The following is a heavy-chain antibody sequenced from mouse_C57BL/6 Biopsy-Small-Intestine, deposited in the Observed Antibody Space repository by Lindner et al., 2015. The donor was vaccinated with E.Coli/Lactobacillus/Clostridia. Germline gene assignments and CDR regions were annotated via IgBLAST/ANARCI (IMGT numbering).Heavy chain of an antibody. D-gene: IGHD1-1*02. CDR1: GYTFTAYY. J-gene: IGHJ2*01. CDR3: ARNRGMYYYGSGTAYFDY. CDR2: LDPSGGGT. Sequence: SVKVSCKASGYTFTAYYIHWVRQAPGQGLEWMGILDPSGGGTNYAQKFQGRVTMTRDTSTSTVYMELSILRSDDTAFYYCARNRGMYYYGSGTAYFDYWGQGTLVTVSS. V-gene: IGHV1-64*01.